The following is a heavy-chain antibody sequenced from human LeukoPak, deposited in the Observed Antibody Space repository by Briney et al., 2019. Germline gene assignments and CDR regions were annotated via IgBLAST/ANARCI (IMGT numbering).Heavy chain of an antibody. V-gene: IGHV3-7*01. D-gene: IGHD2-15*01. CDR2: IKQDGSEK. Sequence: GGSLRLSCAASGFTFSSYWMSWVRQAPGKGLEWVANIKQDGSEKYYVDPVKGRFTISRDNAKNSLYLQMNSLRAEDTAVYYCARDWAYCSGGSCYSNYWGQGTLVTVSS. J-gene: IGHJ4*02. CDR1: GFTFSSYW. CDR3: ARDWAYCSGGSCYSNY.